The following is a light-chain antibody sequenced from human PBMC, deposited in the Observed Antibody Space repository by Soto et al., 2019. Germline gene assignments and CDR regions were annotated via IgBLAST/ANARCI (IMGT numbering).Light chain of an antibody. V-gene: IGKV3-15*01. CDR1: QSVSSN. Sequence: EIVKTQSPATLSVSPGERATLSCRASQSVSSNLAWYQQRPGQAPRLLIYDASTRATGIPARFSGSGSGTEFTFTISSLQSEDFAVYYCQQYNNWPPWTFGQGTKVEIK. CDR2: DAS. CDR3: QQYNNWPPWT. J-gene: IGKJ1*01.